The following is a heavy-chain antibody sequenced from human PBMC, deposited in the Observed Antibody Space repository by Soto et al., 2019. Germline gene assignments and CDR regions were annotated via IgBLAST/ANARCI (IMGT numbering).Heavy chain of an antibody. J-gene: IGHJ4*02. CDR1: GGSVSSGSYY. Sequence: TLSLTCTVSGGSVSSGSYYWSWIRQPPGKGLEWIGYIYYSGSTNYNPSLKSRVTISVDTSKNQFSLKLSSVTAADTAVYYCARDLKAAAGNFDYWGQGTLVTVSS. V-gene: IGHV4-61*01. CDR2: IYYSGST. CDR3: ARDLKAAAGNFDY. D-gene: IGHD6-13*01.